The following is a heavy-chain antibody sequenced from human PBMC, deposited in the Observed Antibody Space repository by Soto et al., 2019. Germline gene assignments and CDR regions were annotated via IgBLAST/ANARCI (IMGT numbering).Heavy chain of an antibody. CDR2: IKSKTDGGTT. CDR3: TTDGAGIAARRYY. Sequence: EVQLVESGGGLVKPGGSLRLSCAASGFTFSNAWMNWVRQAPGKGLEWVGRIKSKTDGGTTDYAAPMKGRFTISRDDSKNTLYLQMNSLKTEDTAVYYCTTDGAGIAARRYYWGQGTLVTVSS. J-gene: IGHJ4*02. CDR1: GFTFSNAW. V-gene: IGHV3-15*07. D-gene: IGHD6-6*01.